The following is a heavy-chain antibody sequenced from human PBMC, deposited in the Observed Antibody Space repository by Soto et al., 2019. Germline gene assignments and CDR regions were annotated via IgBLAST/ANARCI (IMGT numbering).Heavy chain of an antibody. CDR2: ISYDGSNK. V-gene: IGHV3-30*03. CDR3: ARDRAELLGYFDY. J-gene: IGHJ4*02. CDR1: GFTFSSYG. D-gene: IGHD1-26*01. Sequence: GGSLRLSCAASGFTFSSYGMHWFRQAPGKGLEWVAVISYDGSNKYYADSVKGRFTISRDNSKNTLYLQMNSLRAEDTAVYYCARDRAELLGYFDYWGQGTLVTVSS.